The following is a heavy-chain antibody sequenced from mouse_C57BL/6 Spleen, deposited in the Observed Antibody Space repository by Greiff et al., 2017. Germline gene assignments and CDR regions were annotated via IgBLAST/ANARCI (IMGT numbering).Heavy chain of an antibody. Sequence: EVKLMESGGDLVKPGGSLKLSCAASGFTFSSYGMSWVRQTPDKRLEWVATISSGGSYTYYPDSVKGRFTISRDNAKNTLYLQMSSLKSEDTAMYYCARHTTVVATPFAYWGQGTLVTVSA. CDR1: GFTFSSYG. CDR2: ISSGGSYT. J-gene: IGHJ3*01. V-gene: IGHV5-6*01. D-gene: IGHD1-1*01. CDR3: ARHTTVVATPFAY.